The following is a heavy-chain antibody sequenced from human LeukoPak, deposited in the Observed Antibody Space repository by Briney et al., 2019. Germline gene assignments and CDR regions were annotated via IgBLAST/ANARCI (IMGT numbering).Heavy chain of an antibody. CDR2: ISSSGSTI. J-gene: IGHJ4*02. V-gene: IGHV3-48*03. Sequence: GGSLRLSCAASGFTFSSYEMNWVRQAPGKGLEWVSYISSSGSTIYYADSVKGRFTISRDNAKNSLYLQMNSLRAEDTAVYYCARGTRSPVHHFDYWGQGTLVTVSS. CDR1: GFTFSSYE. CDR3: ARGTRSPVHHFDY. D-gene: IGHD1-1*01.